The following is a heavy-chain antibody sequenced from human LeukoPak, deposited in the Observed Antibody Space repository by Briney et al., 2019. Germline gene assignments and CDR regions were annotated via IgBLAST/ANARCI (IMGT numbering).Heavy chain of an antibody. Sequence: GGSLRLSCAASGLIVSGNYMSWVRQAPGKGLEWVSVIYSGDSTYYADSVKGRFTISRDNSKNTLHLQMNSLRAEDTAVYYCAREKAGTATLGNYWGQGTLVTVSS. V-gene: IGHV3-66*02. CDR1: GLIVSGNY. D-gene: IGHD1-7*01. CDR3: AREKAGTATLGNY. CDR2: IYSGDST. J-gene: IGHJ4*02.